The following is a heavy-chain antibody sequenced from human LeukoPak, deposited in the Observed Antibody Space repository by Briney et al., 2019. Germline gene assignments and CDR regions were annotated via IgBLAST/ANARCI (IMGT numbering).Heavy chain of an antibody. CDR2: ISSSSSYI. J-gene: IGHJ4*02. CDR3: TKGGGDSCCE. Sequence: GGSLRLSCEASGFTFSSYTMNWVRQAPGKGLEWVSSISSSSSYIYYADSVKGLFTISRDNAKNSLCLQMNSLRAEDTAVYYCTKGGGDSCCEWGQGTLVTVSS. V-gene: IGHV3-21*01. CDR1: GFTFSSYT. D-gene: IGHD2-15*01.